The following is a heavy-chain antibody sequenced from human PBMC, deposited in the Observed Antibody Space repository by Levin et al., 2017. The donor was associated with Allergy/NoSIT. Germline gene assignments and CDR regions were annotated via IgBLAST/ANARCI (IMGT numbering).Heavy chain of an antibody. Sequence: LPGGSLRLSCAASGFTFSSYAMSWVRQAPGKGLEWVSAISGSGGSTYYADSVKGRFTISRDNSKNTLYLQMNSLRAEDTAVYYCAKDPRSSDYYGSSGWAPAYYFDYWGQGTLVTVSS. D-gene: IGHD3-22*01. V-gene: IGHV3-23*01. CDR1: GFTFSSYA. CDR3: AKDPRSSDYYGSSGWAPAYYFDY. CDR2: ISGSGGST. J-gene: IGHJ4*02.